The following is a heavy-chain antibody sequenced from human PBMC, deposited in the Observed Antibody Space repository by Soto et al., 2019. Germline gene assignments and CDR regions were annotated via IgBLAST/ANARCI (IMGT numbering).Heavy chain of an antibody. CDR1: GFTFSGSA. Sequence: GGSLRLSCAASGFTFSGSAMHWVRQASGKGLEWVGRIRSKANSYATAYAASVTGRFTISRDDSKNTAYLQMNSLKTEDTAVYYCARTCSGGTCSFDYWGQGTLVTVSS. CDR3: ARTCSGGTCSFDY. D-gene: IGHD2-15*01. V-gene: IGHV3-73*01. J-gene: IGHJ4*02. CDR2: IRSKANSYAT.